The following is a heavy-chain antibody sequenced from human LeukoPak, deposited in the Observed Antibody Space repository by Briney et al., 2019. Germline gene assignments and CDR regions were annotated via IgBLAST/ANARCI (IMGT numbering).Heavy chain of an antibody. J-gene: IGHJ4*02. CDR2: IYHSGST. Sequence: SQTLSLTCTVSGGSISSGGYYWSWIRQPPGKGLEWIGYIYHSGSTYYNPSLKSRVTISVDRSKNQFSLKLSSVTAADTAVYYCARWRHGATESYWGQGTLVTVSS. D-gene: IGHD5-24*01. CDR1: GGSISSGGYY. V-gene: IGHV4-30-2*01. CDR3: ARWRHGATESY.